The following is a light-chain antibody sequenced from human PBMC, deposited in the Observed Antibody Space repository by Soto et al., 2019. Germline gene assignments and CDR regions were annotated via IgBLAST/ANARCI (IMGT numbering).Light chain of an antibody. V-gene: IGKV1-5*01. CDR1: ERISGW. CDR2: DAS. J-gene: IGKJ3*01. Sequence: DIHMTQSPSTLSASVGDSVTITCRASERISGWLAWYQQKPGKAPKLLIYDASSLQSGVPTRFSGGGSGTEFTLTISSLQPDDFATYYCQQYNSYSIFGPGTIVEI. CDR3: QQYNSYSI.